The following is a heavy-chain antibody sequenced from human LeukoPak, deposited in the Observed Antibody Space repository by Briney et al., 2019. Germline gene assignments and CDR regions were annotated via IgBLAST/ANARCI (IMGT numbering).Heavy chain of an antibody. CDR3: AKVGGSSQLGDAFDI. V-gene: IGHV3-9*03. J-gene: IGHJ3*02. CDR1: GFTFSYYW. CDR2: ISWNSGSI. D-gene: IGHD1-1*01. Sequence: PSGGSLRLSCAASGFTFSYYWMHWVRQAPGKGLEWVSGISWNSGSIGYADSVKGRFTISRDNAKNSLYLQMNSLRAEDMALYYCAKVGGSSQLGDAFDIWGQGTMVTVSS.